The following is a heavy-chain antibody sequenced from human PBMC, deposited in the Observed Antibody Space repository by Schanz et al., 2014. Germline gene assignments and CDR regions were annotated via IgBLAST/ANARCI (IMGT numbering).Heavy chain of an antibody. CDR1: GFTVNNYA. J-gene: IGHJ4*02. Sequence: VQLVESGGGLVKPGGSLRLSCAASGFTVNNYAMNWVRQAPGRGLEWVSAITGSGSKTYYADSVKGRFTISRDNSKNTLYLQMKSLKTEDTAVYYCVRLDVHDYWGQGTLVTVSA. V-gene: IGHV3-23*04. CDR2: ITGSGSKT. D-gene: IGHD3-16*01. CDR3: VRLDVHDY.